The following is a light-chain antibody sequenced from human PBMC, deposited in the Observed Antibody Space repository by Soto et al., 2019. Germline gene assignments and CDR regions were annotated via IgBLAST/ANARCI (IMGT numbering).Light chain of an antibody. Sequence: QSVLTQPPSVSAAPGQRVTISCSGTSSDIASNYVSWYQQFPGTAPRLLIYDDNKRPSGIPDRFSASKSGTSATLGITGLQSGDEADNYCGTWDSSLSGGVFGTGTKVTVL. V-gene: IGLV1-51*01. CDR2: DDN. CDR1: SSDIASNY. CDR3: GTWDSSLSGGV. J-gene: IGLJ1*01.